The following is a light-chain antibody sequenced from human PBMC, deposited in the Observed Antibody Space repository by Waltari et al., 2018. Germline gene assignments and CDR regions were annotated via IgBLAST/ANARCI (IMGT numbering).Light chain of an antibody. V-gene: IGKV1-39*01. J-gene: IGKJ4*01. CDR2: GAS. Sequence: DIQLTQSPPSLSASVGDRVTITCRASQRISMFLNWYRQKPGKAPNLLIYGASSLQRGVPSRFSGSGSGTDFTLTISSLHPEDFATYYCQQTYSTHLTFGGGTKVEIK. CDR1: QRISMF. CDR3: QQTYSTHLT.